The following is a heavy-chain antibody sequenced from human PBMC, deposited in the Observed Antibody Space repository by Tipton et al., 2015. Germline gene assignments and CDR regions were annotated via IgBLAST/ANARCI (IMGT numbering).Heavy chain of an antibody. CDR2: LRNSGSLI. CDR1: GFIFSDYY. V-gene: IGHV3-11*01. Sequence: SLRLSCAASGFIFSDYYMTWVRQAPGKGLEWVSYLRNSGSLIYYTDSVKGRFTISRDNSKNTLNLQMNSLRAEDTAIYYCAKTAVAGRYHYYHAMDVWGQGTTVTVSS. D-gene: IGHD6-19*01. J-gene: IGHJ6*02. CDR3: AKTAVAGRYHYYHAMDV.